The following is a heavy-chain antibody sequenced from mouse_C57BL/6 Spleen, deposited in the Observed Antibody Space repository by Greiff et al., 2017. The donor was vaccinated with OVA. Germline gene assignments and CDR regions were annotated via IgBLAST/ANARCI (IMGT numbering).Heavy chain of an antibody. J-gene: IGHJ4*01. CDR2: IDPETGGT. Sequence: VQLQESGAELVRPGASVTLSCKASGYTFTDYEMHWVKQTPVHGLEWIGAIDPETGGTDYNQKFKGKAILTADKSSSTAYMELRSLTSEDSAVDYCTVANLLYYAMDYWGQGTSVTVSS. CDR1: GYTFTDYE. CDR3: TVANLLYYAMDY. V-gene: IGHV1-15*01.